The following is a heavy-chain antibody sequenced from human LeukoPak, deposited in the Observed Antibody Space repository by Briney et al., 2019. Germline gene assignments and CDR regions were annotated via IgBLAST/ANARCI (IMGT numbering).Heavy chain of an antibody. V-gene: IGHV4-59*01. D-gene: IGHD3-22*01. CDR2: IYYSEST. J-gene: IGHJ4*02. CDR1: GGSISSYY. Sequence: SETLSLTCTVSGGSISSYYWSWIRQPPGKGLEWIGYIYYSESTNYNPSLKSRVTISVDTSKNQFSLRLSSVTAADTAVYYCARVTGYIVEDYFDYWGQGTLVTVSS. CDR3: ARVTGYIVEDYFDY.